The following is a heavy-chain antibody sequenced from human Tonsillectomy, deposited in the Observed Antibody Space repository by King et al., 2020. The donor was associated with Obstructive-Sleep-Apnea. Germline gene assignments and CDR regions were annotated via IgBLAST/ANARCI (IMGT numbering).Heavy chain of an antibody. CDR3: AGEGGAVSLGGSFDY. CDR2: ISYDGSNK. V-gene: IGHV3-30*04. CDR1: GFTFSSYA. Sequence: VQLVESGGGVVQPGRSLRLSCAASGFTFSSYAMHWVRQAPGKGLEWVAVISYDGSNKYYADSVKGRFTISRDNSKNTLYLQINSLRAEDTTVYYCAGEGGAVSLGGSFDYWGQGALVTVSS. D-gene: IGHD5/OR15-5a*01. J-gene: IGHJ4*02.